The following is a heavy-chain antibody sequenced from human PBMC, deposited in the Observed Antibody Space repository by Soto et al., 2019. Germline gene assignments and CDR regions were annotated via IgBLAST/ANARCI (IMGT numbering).Heavy chain of an antibody. CDR1: GGTFSNFA. J-gene: IGHJ3*02. CDR2: IIPLFNVA. V-gene: IGHV1-69*01. D-gene: IGHD4-4*01. Sequence: QVQLVQSGPEVKKPGSSVKVSCEASGGTFSNFAVNWVRQAPGQGLEWVGGIIPLFNVAKYAQKFEGRVTIGADASTSTAHMDLSSLRSDDTAADYCAASGSDVLGYDYKDTEGLDIWGQGTMVTVSS. CDR3: AASGSDVLGYDYKDTEGLDI.